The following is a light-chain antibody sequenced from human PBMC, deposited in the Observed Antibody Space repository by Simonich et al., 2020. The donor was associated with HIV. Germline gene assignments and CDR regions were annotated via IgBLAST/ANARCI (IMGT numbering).Light chain of an antibody. CDR3: SSYTTSSTWV. CDR1: SSDVGGYNY. Sequence: QSALTQPASVSGSPGQSVTISCTGTSSDVGGYNYVSWYQQNPGRAPKPMIFDVNKRPSGVSNRFSGSKSGSTASLTISGLQADDEADYYCSSYTTSSTWVFGGGTKLTVL. V-gene: IGLV2-14*01. J-gene: IGLJ3*02. CDR2: DVN.